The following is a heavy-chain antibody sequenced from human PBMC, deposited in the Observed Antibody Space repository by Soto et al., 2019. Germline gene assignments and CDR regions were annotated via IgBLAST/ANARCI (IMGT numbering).Heavy chain of an antibody. V-gene: IGHV2-26*01. CDR1: GFSLSNARMG. D-gene: IGHD3-10*01. CDR3: ARIRDYYGSGIYATGWFDP. CDR2: IFSNDAK. J-gene: IGHJ5*02. Sequence: QATLKASGPVLVKPTETLTLTCTASGFSLSNARMGVSWIRQPPGKALEWLAHIFSNDAKSYSTSIKSRLTSSKDTSKSQVVLNMTNVDPVDTAAYCCARIRDYYGSGIYATGWFDPWGQGTLVTVSS.